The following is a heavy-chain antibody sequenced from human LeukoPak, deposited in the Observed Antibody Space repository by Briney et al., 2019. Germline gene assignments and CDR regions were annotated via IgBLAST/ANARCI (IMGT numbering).Heavy chain of an antibody. CDR3: ARDNYDSSGYDFDY. Sequence: PGGSLRLSCAASGFTFSSYSMNWVRHAPGKGLEWVSSISSSSSYIYYADSVKGRFTISRDNAKNSLYLQMNSLRAEDTAVYHCARDNYDSSGYDFDYWGQGTLVTVSS. D-gene: IGHD3-22*01. CDR2: ISSSSSYI. V-gene: IGHV3-21*01. CDR1: GFTFSSYS. J-gene: IGHJ4*02.